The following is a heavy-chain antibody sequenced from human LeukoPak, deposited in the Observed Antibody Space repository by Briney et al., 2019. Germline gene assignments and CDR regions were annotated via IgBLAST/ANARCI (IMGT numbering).Heavy chain of an antibody. CDR1: GFTFTNYD. CDR3: ARASHDYGDYAWYYGMDV. Sequence: ASVKVSCKASGFTFTNYDINWVRQATGQGLEWMGWMNPNGGNTGYTQKFQGRVAMTRDNSITTAYMELSRLRSDDTAVYYCARASHDYGDYAWYYGMDVWGQGTTVTVSS. J-gene: IGHJ6*02. D-gene: IGHD4-17*01. CDR2: MNPNGGNT. V-gene: IGHV1-8*01.